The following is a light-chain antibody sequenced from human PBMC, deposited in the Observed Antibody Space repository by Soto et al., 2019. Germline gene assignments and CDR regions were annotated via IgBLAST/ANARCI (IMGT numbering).Light chain of an antibody. Sequence: EIVLTQSPGTLSLSPGDRATLSCRASQSVSSSNLAWYQQKPGQAPRLLIYGASTRATGIPARFSGSGSGTEFTLTISSLQSEDFAVYYCQQHNNWPPITFGQGTRLEIK. J-gene: IGKJ5*01. V-gene: IGKV3-15*01. CDR1: QSVSSSN. CDR2: GAS. CDR3: QQHNNWPPIT.